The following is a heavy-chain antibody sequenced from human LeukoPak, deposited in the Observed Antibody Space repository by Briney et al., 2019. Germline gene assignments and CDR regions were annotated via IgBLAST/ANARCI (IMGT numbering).Heavy chain of an antibody. CDR2: IYYSGST. D-gene: IGHD3-3*01. CDR1: GGSISSSSYY. J-gene: IGHJ5*02. V-gene: IGHV4-39*01. Sequence: SETLSLTCTVSGGSISSSSYYWGWIRQPPGKGLEWIGSIYYSGSTYYNPSLKSRVTISVDTSKNQFSLKLSSVTAADTAVYYCASTKLQFLVWLRFDPWGQGTLVTVSS. CDR3: ASTKLQFLVWLRFDP.